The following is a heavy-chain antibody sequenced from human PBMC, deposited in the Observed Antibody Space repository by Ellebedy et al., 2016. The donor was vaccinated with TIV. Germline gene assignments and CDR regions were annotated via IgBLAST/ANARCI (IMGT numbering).Heavy chain of an antibody. V-gene: IGHV3-33*06. J-gene: IGHJ6*02. CDR1: GFTFTRCT. D-gene: IGHD4-17*01. Sequence: GESLKISCVASGFTFTRCTMHWVRQAPGKGLEWVAAIWFDGNDKFYADAVKGRFTISRDNSKNTMYLQMDSLRADDTAVYYCAKEKDGVEMDVWGQGTAVTVSS. CDR3: AKEKDGVEMDV. CDR2: IWFDGNDK.